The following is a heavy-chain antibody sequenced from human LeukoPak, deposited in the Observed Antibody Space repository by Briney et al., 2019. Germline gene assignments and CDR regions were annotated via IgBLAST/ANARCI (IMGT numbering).Heavy chain of an antibody. Sequence: GASVKVSCKASGYTFTSYGISWVRQAPGQGLEWMGWISAYNGNTNYAQKLQGRVTMTPDTSTSTAYMELRSLRSDDTAVYYCARDAGRDGYNYAPFSFDYWGQGTLVTVSS. D-gene: IGHD5-24*01. V-gene: IGHV1-18*01. CDR3: ARDAGRDGYNYAPFSFDY. CDR1: GYTFTSYG. J-gene: IGHJ4*02. CDR2: ISAYNGNT.